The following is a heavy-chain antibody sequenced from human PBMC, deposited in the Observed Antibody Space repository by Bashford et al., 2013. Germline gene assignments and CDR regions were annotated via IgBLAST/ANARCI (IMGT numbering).Heavy chain of an antibody. Sequence: ASVKGSPARASGGTLSDYSINWVRQAPGRRLEWMGRIIPSGDRTPYAQRFQGRVTMTSDTSTSTVYMELSSLRSEDTAVYFCARVAMGTYFFDYWGQGTRVTVSS. J-gene: IGHJ4*02. D-gene: IGHD5-18*01. CDR3: ARVAMGTYFFDY. CDR1: GGTLSDYS. V-gene: IGHV1-46*01. CDR2: IIPSGDRT.